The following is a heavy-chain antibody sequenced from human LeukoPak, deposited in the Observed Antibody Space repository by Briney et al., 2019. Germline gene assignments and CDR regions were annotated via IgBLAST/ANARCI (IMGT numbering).Heavy chain of an antibody. CDR1: GFTFSSYA. CDR3: ARYCSGGRCYSGLDP. Sequence: GGSLRLSCAASGFTFSSYAMSWVRQAPGKGLEWVSAISGSGGSTYYADSVKGRFTISRDNSKNTLYLQMNSLRAEDTAVYYCARYCSGGRCYSGLDPWGQGALVTVSS. D-gene: IGHD2-15*01. V-gene: IGHV3-23*01. J-gene: IGHJ5*02. CDR2: ISGSGGST.